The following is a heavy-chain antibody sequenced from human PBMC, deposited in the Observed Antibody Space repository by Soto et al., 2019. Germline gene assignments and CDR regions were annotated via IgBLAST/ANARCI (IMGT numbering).Heavy chain of an antibody. CDR1: GYSFTSYW. J-gene: IGHJ3*02. V-gene: IGHV5-51*01. CDR3: ARDSRYDSAFDI. CDR2: IXPGDYXT. D-gene: IGHD6-13*01. Sequence: PXXSLKISCKGSGYSFTSYWIGWVRQMPGKGLEWMGIIXPGDYXTRYSQYFQGXXTISADKXXSTDYLQWSSLKASDTAMYYCARDSRYDSAFDIWGQGTMVTVSS.